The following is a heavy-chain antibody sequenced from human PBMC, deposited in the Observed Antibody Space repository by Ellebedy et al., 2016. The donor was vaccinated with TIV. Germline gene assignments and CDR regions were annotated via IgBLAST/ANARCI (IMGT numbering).Heavy chain of an antibody. Sequence: GGSLRLXXAASGFTVSSNYMSWVRQAPGKGLEWVSVIYSGGSTYYADSVKGRFTISRDNSKNTLYLQMNSLRAEDTAVYYCARDFLVGRTYYGMDVWGQGTTVTVSS. D-gene: IGHD1-26*01. V-gene: IGHV3-53*01. CDR2: IYSGGST. CDR3: ARDFLVGRTYYGMDV. J-gene: IGHJ6*02. CDR1: GFTVSSNY.